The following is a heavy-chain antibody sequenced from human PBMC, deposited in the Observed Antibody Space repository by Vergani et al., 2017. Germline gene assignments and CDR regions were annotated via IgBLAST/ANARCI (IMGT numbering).Heavy chain of an antibody. CDR1: GFTFSSYS. CDR2: ISGSGGST. J-gene: IGHJ6*02. Sequence: EVQLVESGGGLVQPGGSLRLSCAASGFTFSSYSMNWVRQAPGKGLEWVSAISGSGGSTYYADSVKGRFTISRDNSKNTLYLQMNSLRAEDTAVYYCANPSDVLRYFDWSPYGMDVWGQGTTVTVSS. CDR3: ANPSDVLRYFDWSPYGMDV. V-gene: IGHV3-23*04. D-gene: IGHD3-9*01.